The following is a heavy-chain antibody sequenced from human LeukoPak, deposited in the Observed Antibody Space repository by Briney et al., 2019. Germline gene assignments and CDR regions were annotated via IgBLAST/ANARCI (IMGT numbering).Heavy chain of an antibody. CDR1: GFTFSSYE. J-gene: IGHJ4*02. D-gene: IGHD3-22*01. CDR3: ARAHYYDSSGFDY. CDR2: ISSSGSTI. V-gene: IGHV3-48*03. Sequence: GGSLRLSCAASGFTFSSYEMNWVRQAPGKGLEWVSYISSSGSTIYYADSVKGRFTISRDNAKNSLYLQMNSLRAEDTAVYYCARAHYYDSSGFDYWGQGTLVTVSS.